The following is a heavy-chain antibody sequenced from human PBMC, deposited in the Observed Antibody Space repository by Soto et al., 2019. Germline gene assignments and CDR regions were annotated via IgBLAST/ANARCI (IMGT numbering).Heavy chain of an antibody. CDR3: AKESLFPTIQGIITN. Sequence: EVQLSESGGGLARPGGSLRLSCEASGLNFAGYAMSWVRQAPGKGLDWVSSLSSSGEKTYYSDSVRGRFTISRDNTKNTVYLQKKTRSADDKAVYFYAKESLFPTIQGIITNWGQGVVVTVSS. J-gene: IGHJ4*02. V-gene: IGHV3-23*01. CDR1: GLNFAGYA. D-gene: IGHD5-12*01. CDR2: LSSSGEKT.